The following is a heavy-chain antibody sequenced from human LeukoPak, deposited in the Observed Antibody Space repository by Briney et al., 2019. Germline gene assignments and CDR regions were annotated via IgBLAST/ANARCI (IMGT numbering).Heavy chain of an antibody. D-gene: IGHD1/OR15-1a*01. V-gene: IGHV3-7*03. J-gene: IGHJ6*02. CDR3: ARNNDMDA. CDR2: MNKDGSEK. Sequence: GGSLRLSCAASGFILSNHWMTWVRQAPGKGPEWVANMNKDGSEKYYVDSVKGRFTISRDTAKNSLYLQMNNLRAEDTALYYCARNNDMDAWGQGTTVIVSS. CDR1: GFILSNHW.